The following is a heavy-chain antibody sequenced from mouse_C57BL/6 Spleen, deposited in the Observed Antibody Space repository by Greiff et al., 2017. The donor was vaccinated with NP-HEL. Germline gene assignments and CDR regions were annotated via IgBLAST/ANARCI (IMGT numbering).Heavy chain of an antibody. CDR1: GYTFTSYW. Sequence: QVQLQQPGAELVRPGSSVKLSCKASGYTFTSYWMHWVKQRPIQGLEWIGNIDPSDSETHYNQKFKDKATLTVDKSSSTAYMQLSSLTSEDSAVYYCARERNGSRGHWYFDVWGTGTTVTVSS. CDR2: IDPSDSET. D-gene: IGHD1-1*01. CDR3: ARERNGSRGHWYFDV. J-gene: IGHJ1*03. V-gene: IGHV1-52*01.